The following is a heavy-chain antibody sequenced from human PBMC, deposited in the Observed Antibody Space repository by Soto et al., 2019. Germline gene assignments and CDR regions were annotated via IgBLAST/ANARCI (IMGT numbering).Heavy chain of an antibody. CDR3: ARYTIDYYDSSGYYLFDY. J-gene: IGHJ4*02. CDR2: IYYSGST. D-gene: IGHD3-22*01. Sequence: SETLSLTCTVSGGSISSYYWSWIRQPPGKGLEWIGYIYYSGSTNYNPSLKSRVTISVDTSKNQFSRKLSSVTAADTAVYYCARYTIDYYDSSGYYLFDYWGQGTLVTVSS. V-gene: IGHV4-59*01. CDR1: GGSISSYY.